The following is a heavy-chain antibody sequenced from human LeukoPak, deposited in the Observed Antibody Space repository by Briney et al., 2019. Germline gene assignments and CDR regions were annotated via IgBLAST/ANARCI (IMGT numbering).Heavy chain of an antibody. D-gene: IGHD2-8*01. V-gene: IGHV3-48*04. CDR1: GFTFSGYS. J-gene: IGHJ4*02. CDR3: ARVRCTNGVCDFDY. CDR2: ISSSSSTI. Sequence: GGSLRLSCAASGFTFSGYSMNWVRQAPGKGLEWVSYISSSSSTIYYADSVKGRFTISRDNAKNSLYLQMNSLRAEDTAVYYCARVRCTNGVCDFDYWGQGTLVTVSS.